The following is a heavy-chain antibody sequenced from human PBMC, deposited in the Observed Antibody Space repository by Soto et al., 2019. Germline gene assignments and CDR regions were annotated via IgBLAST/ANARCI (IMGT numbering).Heavy chain of an antibody. CDR2: VKSKNDGGAI. CDR1: GFTFTSAW. CDR3: VGGSPFEY. D-gene: IGHD1-26*01. J-gene: IGHJ4*02. V-gene: IGHV3-15*05. Sequence: VQLEDSGGDWVKPGGSLRLSCAGSGFTFTSAWMNWVRQAPGKGLEWVGRVKSKNDGGAIDYGTPVKGRFIISRDDSKNTAYLQMNSLKIEDTGVYYCVGGSPFEYWGQGTLVTVSS.